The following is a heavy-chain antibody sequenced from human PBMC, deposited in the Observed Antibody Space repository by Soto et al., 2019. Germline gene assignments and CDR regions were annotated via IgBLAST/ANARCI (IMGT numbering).Heavy chain of an antibody. V-gene: IGHV1-8*01. J-gene: IGHJ6*03. CDR3: ARTQLLDYYYYYMDV. CDR2: MNPNSGNT. D-gene: IGHD2-2*01. CDR1: RYTFTSYD. Sequence: ASVKVSCKASRYTFTSYDINWVRQATGQGLEWMGWMNPNSGNTGYAQKFQGRVTMTRNTSISTAYMELSSLRSEDTAVYYCARTQLLDYYYYYMDVWGKGTTVTVSS.